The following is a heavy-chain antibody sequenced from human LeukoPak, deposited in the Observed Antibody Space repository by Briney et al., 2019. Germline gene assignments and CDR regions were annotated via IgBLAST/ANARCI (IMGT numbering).Heavy chain of an antibody. CDR2: ISSSSSYI. J-gene: IGHJ4*02. V-gene: IGHV3-21*01. CDR1: GFTFSNYW. D-gene: IGHD6-19*01. CDR3: ASQYSSGWAIDY. Sequence: GGSLRLSCVASGFTFSNYWMHWVRQAPGKGLEWVSSISSSSSYIYYADSVKGRFTISRDNGKNSLYLQMNSLRAEDTAVYYCASQYSSGWAIDYWGQGTLVTVSS.